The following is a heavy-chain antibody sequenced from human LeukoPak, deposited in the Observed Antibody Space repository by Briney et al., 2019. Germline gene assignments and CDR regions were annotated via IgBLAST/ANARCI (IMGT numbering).Heavy chain of an antibody. CDR2: ISGSGGST. Sequence: GGSLRLSCTASGFAFSSYAMSWVRQAPGKGLEWVSAISGSGGSTYYADSVKGRFTISRDNSKNTLYLQMNSLRAEDTAVYYCAKDSSQYYYDSSGFFDYWGQGTLVTVSS. CDR3: AKDSSQYYYDSSGFFDY. CDR1: GFAFSSYA. D-gene: IGHD3-22*01. V-gene: IGHV3-23*01. J-gene: IGHJ4*02.